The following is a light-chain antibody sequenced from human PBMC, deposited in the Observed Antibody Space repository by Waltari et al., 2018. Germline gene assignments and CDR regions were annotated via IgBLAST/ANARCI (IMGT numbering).Light chain of an antibody. CDR2: AAS. CDR1: QRVSSN. Sequence: EIVMTQSPATLSVSPGERATLSCRASQRVSSNLAWYQQKPGQAPRLLIYAASIRATGIPARFSGSGSGTEFTLTISSLQSEDFAVYYCQQYNNWPPYTFGQGTKLEIK. V-gene: IGKV3-15*01. CDR3: QQYNNWPPYT. J-gene: IGKJ2*01.